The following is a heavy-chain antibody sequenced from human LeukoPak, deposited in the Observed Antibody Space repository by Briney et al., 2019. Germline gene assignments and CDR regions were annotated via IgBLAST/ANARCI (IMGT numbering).Heavy chain of an antibody. J-gene: IGHJ4*02. D-gene: IGHD2-8*01. V-gene: IGHV1-18*01. CDR3: ARDQGYCTNGVCYPATPFDY. Sequence: GASVKVSCKASGYTFTSYGISWVRQAPGQGLEWMGWISAYNGNTNYAQKLQGRVTMTTDTSTSTAYMELRSLRSDDKAVYYCARDQGYCTNGVCYPATPFDYWGQGTLVTVSS. CDR2: ISAYNGNT. CDR1: GYTFTSYG.